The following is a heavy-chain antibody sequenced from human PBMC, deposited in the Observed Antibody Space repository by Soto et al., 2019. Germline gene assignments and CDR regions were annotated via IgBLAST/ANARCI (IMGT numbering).Heavy chain of an antibody. CDR2: IYHSGST. CDR1: GGSISSGGYS. CDR3: ARDSRSAYYIDT. J-gene: IGHJ4*02. D-gene: IGHD3-22*01. Sequence: PSETLSLTCAVSGGSISSGGYSWSWIRQPPGKGLEWIGYIYHSGSTYYNPSLKSRVTISVDRSKNQFSLKLSSVTAADTAVYYCARDSRSAYYIDTWGQGTLLTVSS. V-gene: IGHV4-30-2*01.